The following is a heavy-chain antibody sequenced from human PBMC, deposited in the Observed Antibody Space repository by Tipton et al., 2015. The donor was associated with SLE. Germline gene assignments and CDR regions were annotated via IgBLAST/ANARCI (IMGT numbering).Heavy chain of an antibody. D-gene: IGHD4-11*01. CDR1: GGSISSYY. V-gene: IGHV4-59*01. CDR2: FYYRGNT. CDR3: ARWSSNFATD. J-gene: IGHJ4*02. Sequence: TLSLTCTVSGGSISSYYWSWIRQVPGKGLEWIGYFYYRGNTNYNPSLKSRVTISVDTSKNQFSLKLSSVTAADTAVYYCARWSSNFATDWGQGTLVTVSS.